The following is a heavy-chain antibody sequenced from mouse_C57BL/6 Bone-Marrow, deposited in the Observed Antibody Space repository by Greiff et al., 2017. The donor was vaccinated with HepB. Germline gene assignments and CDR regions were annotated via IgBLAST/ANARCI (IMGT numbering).Heavy chain of an antibody. Sequence: EVKLLESGVGLVQPKGSLKLSCAASGFSFNTYAMNWVRQAPGKGLEWVARIRSKSNNYATYYADSVKDRFTISRDDSESMLYLQMNNLKTEDTAMYYCVRQGGPDYFDYWGQGTTLTVSS. CDR3: VRQGGPDYFDY. CDR2: IRSKSNNYAT. D-gene: IGHD1-1*02. CDR1: GFSFNTYA. V-gene: IGHV10-1*01. J-gene: IGHJ2*01.